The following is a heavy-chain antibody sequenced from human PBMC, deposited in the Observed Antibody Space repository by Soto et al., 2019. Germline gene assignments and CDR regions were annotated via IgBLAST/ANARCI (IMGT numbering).Heavy chain of an antibody. D-gene: IGHD1-1*01. CDR1: GYTFTDYW. V-gene: IGHV5-51*01. J-gene: IGHJ5*02. CDR3: ASQKTVIRGPLSSNWFDP. CDR2: IYPGDPDT. Sequence: GESVKISFKGYGYTFTDYWIGWVRQMPGKGLELIGLIYPGDPDTRYSPSFQGRVTISADKSISTAFLQWSSLRASDTAMYYCASQKTVIRGPLSSNWFDPWGQGTLVTVSS.